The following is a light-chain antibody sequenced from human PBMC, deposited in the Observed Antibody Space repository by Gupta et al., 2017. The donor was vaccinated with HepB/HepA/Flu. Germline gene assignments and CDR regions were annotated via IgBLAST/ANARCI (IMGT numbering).Light chain of an antibody. CDR1: QGIDSR. J-gene: IGKJ4*01. CDR3: QQTYSVPLT. CDR2: PAS. Sequence: DIQMTQSPSSVSASVGDRVTISCRASQGIDSRLVWYQHKPGKAPKLLIYPASSLQIGVPSRFSGSGSGTHFTLTISALQPEDFANYFCQQTYSVPLTFGGGTRVEFK. V-gene: IGKV1-12*01.